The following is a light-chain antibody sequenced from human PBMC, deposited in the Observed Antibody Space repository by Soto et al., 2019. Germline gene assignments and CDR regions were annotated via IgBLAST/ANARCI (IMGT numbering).Light chain of an antibody. CDR3: QKYNSAPPCT. CDR1: QGISNY. V-gene: IGKV1-27*01. Sequence: DIQMTQSPSSLSAFVGDRVTITCRARQGISNYFAWYQQKPGKVPNLRIYAASTLQSGVPSRFSGHGCRTDFNLTISSLQPEDGAAYCCQKYNSAPPCTFGPRTKVHIK. J-gene: IGKJ3*01. CDR2: AAS.